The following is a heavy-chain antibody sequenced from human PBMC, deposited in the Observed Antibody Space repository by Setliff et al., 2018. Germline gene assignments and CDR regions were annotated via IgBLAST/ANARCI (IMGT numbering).Heavy chain of an antibody. CDR3: ARSAANGGHDPFDI. Sequence: GGSLRLSCAASVFPFSISSMHWVRQAPGKGLEWVSSISDSSLHIYYRDSVKGRFTIFRDNAKDSLYLQMNSLRADDTAVYYCARSAANGGHDPFDIWGQGTMVTASS. J-gene: IGHJ3*02. V-gene: IGHV3-21*01. CDR2: ISDSSLHI. D-gene: IGHD2-8*01. CDR1: VFPFSISS.